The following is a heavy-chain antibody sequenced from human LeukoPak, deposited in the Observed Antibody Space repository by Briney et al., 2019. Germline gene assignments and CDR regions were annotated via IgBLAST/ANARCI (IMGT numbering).Heavy chain of an antibody. D-gene: IGHD1-1*01. CDR2: IYYSGST. V-gene: IGHV4-59*01. Sequence: PSETLSLTCTVSGGSISKYYWSWIRQPPGKGLEWIGYIYYSGSTNYNPSLKSRVTISIDTSKNQFSLKLSSVTAADTAVYYCVRDQGTWWFDPWGQGTLVTVSS. J-gene: IGHJ5*02. CDR1: GGSISKYY. CDR3: VRDQGTWWFDP.